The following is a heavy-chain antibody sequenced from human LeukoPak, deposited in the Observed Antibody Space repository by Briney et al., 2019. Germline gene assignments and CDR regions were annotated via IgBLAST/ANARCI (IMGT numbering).Heavy chain of an antibody. V-gene: IGHV4-34*01. CDR2: INHSGST. D-gene: IGHD6-13*01. CDR1: GGSFSGYY. J-gene: IGHJ4*02. CDR3: AGDRGSGSWYGRDY. Sequence: SETLSLTCAVYGGSFSGYYWSWIRQPPGKGLEWIGEINHSGSTNYNPSLKSRVTISVDTSKNQFSLKLSSVTAADTAVYYCAGDRGSGSWYGRDYWGQGTLVTVSS.